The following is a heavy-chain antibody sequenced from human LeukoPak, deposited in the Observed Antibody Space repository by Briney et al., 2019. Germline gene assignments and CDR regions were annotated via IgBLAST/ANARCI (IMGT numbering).Heavy chain of an antibody. CDR2: INPRGST. J-gene: IGHJ6*03. CDR3: ASETKLLANPQYYFFMDV. D-gene: IGHD2-15*01. V-gene: IGHV4-34*01. Sequence: SETLSLTCAINGGSFSGYYVTWIRQAPGKGLEWIGEINPRGSTIHNPSLKSRVTISLDTSKNQFSLKLSSVTAADTAVYYCASETKLLANPQYYFFMDVWGKGTTVTVSS. CDR1: GGSFSGYY.